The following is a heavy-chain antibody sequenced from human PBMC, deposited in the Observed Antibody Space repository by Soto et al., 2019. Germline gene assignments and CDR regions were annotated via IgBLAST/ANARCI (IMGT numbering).Heavy chain of an antibody. J-gene: IGHJ4*02. D-gene: IGHD1-26*01. V-gene: IGHV4-30-2*01. CDR2: IYRNGST. CDR3: ARVITSGSYHIDY. CDR1: GGSLSSGGYS. Sequence: SETLSLTCAVAGGSLSSGGYSWSWIRQPPGKGLEWIGYIYRNGSTYYNPSLNSRVTISGDRSKNQFSLNLSSVTAADTAVYYCARVITSGSYHIDYWGQGTLVTVSS.